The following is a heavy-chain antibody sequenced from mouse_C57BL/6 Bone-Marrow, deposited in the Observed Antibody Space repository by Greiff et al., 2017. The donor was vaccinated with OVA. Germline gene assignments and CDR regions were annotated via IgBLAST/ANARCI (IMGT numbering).Heavy chain of an antibody. Sequence: DVKLVESGGGLVKPGGSLKLSCAASGFTFSDYGMHWVRQAPEKGLEWVAYISSGSSTIYYADTVKGRFTISRDNAKNTLFLQMTSLRSEDTAMYYCARDFTVVATFDYWGQGTTLTVSS. J-gene: IGHJ2*01. D-gene: IGHD1-1*01. CDR2: ISSGSSTI. V-gene: IGHV5-17*01. CDR3: ARDFTVVATFDY. CDR1: GFTFSDYG.